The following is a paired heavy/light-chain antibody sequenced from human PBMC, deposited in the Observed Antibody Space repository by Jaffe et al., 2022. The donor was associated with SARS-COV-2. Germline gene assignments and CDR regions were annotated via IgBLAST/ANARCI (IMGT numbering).Heavy chain of an antibody. J-gene: IGHJ4*02. Sequence: QVTLKESGPVLVKPTETLTLTCTVSGFSLSDAKLGVSWIRQPPGKALEWLAHIFSNDEKSYTTSLESRLTISKDTSKSQVVLTMTNVDSVDTATYYCARTFYYGSGSHAPSNFDSWGQGALVTVSS. D-gene: IGHD3-10*01. CDR1: GFSLSDAKLG. V-gene: IGHV2-26*01. CDR3: ARTFYYGSGSHAPSNFDS. CDR2: IFSNDEK.
Light chain of an antibody. J-gene: IGKJ1*01. V-gene: IGKV1-39*01. Sequence: DIQMTQSPSSLSASVGDRVTITCRTSQSISNYLNWYQQKPGKAPKLLIYAASSLQSGVPSRFGGSGSGTDFTLTISSLQPEDFATYYCQQSYSTAHTFGQGTKVEIK. CDR3: QQSYSTAHT. CDR1: QSISNY. CDR2: AAS.